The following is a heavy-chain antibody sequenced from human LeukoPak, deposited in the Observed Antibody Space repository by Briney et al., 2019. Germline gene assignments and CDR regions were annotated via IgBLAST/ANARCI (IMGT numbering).Heavy chain of an antibody. CDR2: MYDSGST. D-gene: IGHD6-19*01. Sequence: SETLSLTCTVSGGSISSYYWSWIRQPPGKGLEWIGYMYDSGSTNYNPSLKSRVTISVDTSKNQFSLKLRSVTAADTAVCYCARHSGQTGGAFGIWGQGTMVTVSS. J-gene: IGHJ3*02. CDR1: GGSISSYY. CDR3: ARHSGQTGGAFGI. V-gene: IGHV4-59*08.